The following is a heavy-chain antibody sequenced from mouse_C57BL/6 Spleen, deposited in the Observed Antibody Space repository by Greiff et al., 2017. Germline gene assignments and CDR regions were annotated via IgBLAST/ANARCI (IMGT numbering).Heavy chain of an antibody. CDR3: AREYDGYPAY. CDR1: GYAFSSYW. D-gene: IGHD2-3*01. Sequence: VKLVESGAELVKPGASVKISCKASGYAFSSYWMNWVKQRPGKGLEWIGQIYPGDGDTNYNGKFKGKATLTADKSSSTAYMQLSSLTSEDSAVYFCAREYDGYPAYWGQGTLVTVSA. V-gene: IGHV1-80*01. CDR2: IYPGDGDT. J-gene: IGHJ3*01.